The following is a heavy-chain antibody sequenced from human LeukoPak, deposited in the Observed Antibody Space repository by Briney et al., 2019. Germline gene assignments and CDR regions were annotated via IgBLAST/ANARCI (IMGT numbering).Heavy chain of an antibody. CDR1: GGSISSYC. D-gene: IGHD1-26*01. CDR2: IYYSGST. CDR3: ARHRGRAPLGATTY. J-gene: IGHJ4*02. V-gene: IGHV4-59*08. Sequence: SETLSLTCTVSGGSISSYCWSWIRQPPGKGLEWIGYIYYSGSTNYNPSLKSRVTISVDTSKNQFSLKLSSVTAADTAVYYCARHRGRAPLGATTYWGQGTLVTVSS.